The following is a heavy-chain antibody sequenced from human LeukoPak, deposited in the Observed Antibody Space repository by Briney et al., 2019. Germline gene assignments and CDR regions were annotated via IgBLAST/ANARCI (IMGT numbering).Heavy chain of an antibody. D-gene: IGHD2-15*01. CDR3: AVGYCSGGSCYSNFQH. Sequence: SETLSLTCTVSGGSISSSYWSWIRQPPGKGLEWLGYIYYSGSTNYNPSLKSRVTISVDTSKNQFSLKLSSVTAADTAVYYCAVGYCSGGSCYSNFQHWGQGTLVTVSS. V-gene: IGHV4-59*01. CDR2: IYYSGST. J-gene: IGHJ1*01. CDR1: GGSISSSY.